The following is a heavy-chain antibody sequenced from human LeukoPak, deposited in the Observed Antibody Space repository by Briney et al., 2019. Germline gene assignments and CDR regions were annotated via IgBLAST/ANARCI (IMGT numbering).Heavy chain of an antibody. Sequence: GGSLRLSCTASGFTVRSNYMSWVRQSPRKGLEWVSIMYNGGSTDYADSVKGRFIISRDHSKNTLYLQMNSLRAEDTAVYYCARDRYCSGGSCYGDAFDLWGQGTMVTVSS. CDR2: MYNGGST. V-gene: IGHV3-53*01. CDR3: ARDRYCSGGSCYGDAFDL. CDR1: GFTVRSNY. D-gene: IGHD2-15*01. J-gene: IGHJ3*01.